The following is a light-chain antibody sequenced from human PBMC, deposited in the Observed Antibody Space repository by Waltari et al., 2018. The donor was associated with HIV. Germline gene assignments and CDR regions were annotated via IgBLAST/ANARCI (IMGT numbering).Light chain of an antibody. CDR3: CSYVSNVI. CDR1: SSDVATYKL. V-gene: IGLV2-23*02. Sequence: QSALTQPASVSGSPGQSITISCTRTSSDVATYKLVSWYQQHPGKAPKLLIYEVSKRPAGVSEWFSGSKSGDTASLTISGLQAEDEADYYCCSYVSNVIFGGGTKLTVL. CDR2: EVS. J-gene: IGLJ2*01.